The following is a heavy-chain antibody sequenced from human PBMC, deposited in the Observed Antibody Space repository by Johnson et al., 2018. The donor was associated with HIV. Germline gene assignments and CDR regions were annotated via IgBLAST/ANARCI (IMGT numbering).Heavy chain of an antibody. Sequence: VQLVESGGGVVQPGGSLRLSCAASGIIVTGNFMSWVRQAPGKGLEWVSGINWNSGTIGYADSVTGRFTISRDNAKNSLFLQMNSLRAEDTALYYCAKDLINSGIDPQAFDIWGQGTMVSVSS. V-gene: IGHV3-20*04. D-gene: IGHD1-26*01. CDR2: INWNSGTI. J-gene: IGHJ3*02. CDR3: AKDLINSGIDPQAFDI. CDR1: GIIVTGNF.